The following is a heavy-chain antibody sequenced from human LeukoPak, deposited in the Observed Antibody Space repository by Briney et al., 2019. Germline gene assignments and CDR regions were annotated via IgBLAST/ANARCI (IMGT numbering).Heavy chain of an antibody. CDR3: ARGIGDY. Sequence: XXXSWVRQAPGKGLEWVAHIKPDGSEKYYLDSVKGRFTISRDNAGNSLYLQMSSLGAEDTAVYYCARGIGDYWGQGTLVTVSS. J-gene: IGHJ4*02. V-gene: IGHV3-7*01. D-gene: IGHD2/OR15-2a*01. CDR2: IKPDGSEK. CDR1: XX.